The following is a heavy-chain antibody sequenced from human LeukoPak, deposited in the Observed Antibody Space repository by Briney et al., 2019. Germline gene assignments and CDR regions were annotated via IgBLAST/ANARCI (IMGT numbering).Heavy chain of an antibody. CDR2: ISSSGSTI. CDR3: ARVVTTTWNSYTGWFDP. J-gene: IGHJ5*02. V-gene: IGHV3-48*03. Sequence: GGSLRLSCAASGFTFSSYETNWVRQAPGKGLEWVSYISSSGSTIYYADSVKGRFTISRDNAKNSLYLQMNSLRAEDTAVYYCARVVTTTWNSYTGWFDPWGQGTLVTVSS. D-gene: IGHD4-11*01. CDR1: GFTFSSYE.